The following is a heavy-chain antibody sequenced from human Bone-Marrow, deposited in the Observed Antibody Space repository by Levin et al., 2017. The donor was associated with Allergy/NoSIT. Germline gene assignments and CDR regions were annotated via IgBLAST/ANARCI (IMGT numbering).Heavy chain of an antibody. CDR1: GFTFSAHS. CDR2: IDSSSSSI. D-gene: IGHD3-10*01. V-gene: IGHV3-48*04. J-gene: IGHJ4*02. CDR3: ARGDGSGSFLSDY. Sequence: PGGSLRLSCTASGFTFSAHSMKWVRQAPGKGLELVSFIDSSSSSIHYADSVRGRFTISRDNAKNSVYLQMNSLRAEDTAVYFCARGDGSGSFLSDYWGQGTLVTVSS.